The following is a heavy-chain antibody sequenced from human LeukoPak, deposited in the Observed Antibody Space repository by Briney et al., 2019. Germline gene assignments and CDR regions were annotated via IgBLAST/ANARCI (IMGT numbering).Heavy chain of an antibody. CDR2: ISYSGTT. Sequence: SETLSLTCTVSGGSISSRPYYWGWVRQPPGKGLEWIGTISYSGTTYYSPSLKSRVTISVDTSKNQFSLKLSSVTAADTAVYYCARHRGSGSYYKRPHWFDPWGQGTLVTVSS. D-gene: IGHD3-10*01. CDR3: ARHRGSGSYYKRPHWFDP. J-gene: IGHJ5*02. CDR1: GGSISSRPYY. V-gene: IGHV4-39*01.